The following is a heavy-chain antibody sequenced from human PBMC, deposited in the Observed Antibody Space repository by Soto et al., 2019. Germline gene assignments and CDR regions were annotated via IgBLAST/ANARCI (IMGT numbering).Heavy chain of an antibody. CDR2: IRSKAYGGTT. D-gene: IGHD3-10*01. CDR3: TRDHGSYGSGSYYGLFSWFDP. Sequence: PGGSLRLSCTASGFTFGDYAMSWFRQAPGKGLEWVGFIRSKAYGGTTEYAASVKGRFTISRDDSKSIAYLQMNSLKTEDTAVYYCTRDHGSYGSGSYYGLFSWFDPWGQGTLVTVSS. V-gene: IGHV3-49*03. CDR1: GFTFGDYA. J-gene: IGHJ5*02.